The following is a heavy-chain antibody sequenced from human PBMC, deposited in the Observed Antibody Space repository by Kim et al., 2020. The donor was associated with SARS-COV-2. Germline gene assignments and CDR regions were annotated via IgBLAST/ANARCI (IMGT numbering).Heavy chain of an antibody. J-gene: IGHJ4*02. D-gene: IGHD1-26*01. CDR2: ST. CDR3: ATGRYWEIPY. V-gene: IGHV3-74*01. Sequence: STSHADSVKGSFTISRDNAKNTLDLQMNSLRLDDTAVYYCATGRYWEIPYWGRGTLVTVFS.